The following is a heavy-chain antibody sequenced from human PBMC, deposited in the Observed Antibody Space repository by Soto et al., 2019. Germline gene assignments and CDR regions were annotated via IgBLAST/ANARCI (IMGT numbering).Heavy chain of an antibody. J-gene: IGHJ4*02. D-gene: IGHD3-16*01. CDR1: GFTFSNYG. V-gene: IGHV3-30-3*01. CDR2: ISYDGSNK. CDR3: ARGRDYLGGDFDY. Sequence: QVQLVESGGGVVQPGRSLRLSCTASGFTFSNYGMHWVRQAPGKGLKWVAVISYDGSNKYYADSVKGRFTISRDNSKNTLYLQMNSLRAEDTAVYYCARGRDYLGGDFDYWGQGTLVTFSS.